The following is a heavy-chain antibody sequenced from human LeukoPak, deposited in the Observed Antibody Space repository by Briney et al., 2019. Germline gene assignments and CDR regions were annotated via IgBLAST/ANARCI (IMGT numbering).Heavy chain of an antibody. J-gene: IGHJ5*02. CDR3: ARDRSGSYSYNWFDP. D-gene: IGHD1-26*01. CDR1: GGSSSSYY. CDR2: IYYSGST. Sequence: SETLSLTCTVSGGSSSSYYWSWIRQPPGKGLEWIGNIYYSGSTNYNPSLKSRVTMSVDTSKNQFSLKLRSVTAADTAVYYCARDRSGSYSYNWFDPWGQGILVTVSS. V-gene: IGHV4-59*01.